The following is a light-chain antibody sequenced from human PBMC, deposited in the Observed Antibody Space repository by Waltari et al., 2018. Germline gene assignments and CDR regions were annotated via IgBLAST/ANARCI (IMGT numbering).Light chain of an antibody. CDR3: ATWDGSQRV. Sequence: QSVVTQSPSASGTPGQRVTISCSVSNFNIESKSLCWFQQLPGPAPKLLIYDNDHRPSGVPDRFSGAKSGTSASLAIRGLQSEDEADYYCATWDGSQRVFGTGTKVTVL. J-gene: IGLJ1*01. V-gene: IGLV1-44*01. CDR2: DND. CDR1: NFNIESKS.